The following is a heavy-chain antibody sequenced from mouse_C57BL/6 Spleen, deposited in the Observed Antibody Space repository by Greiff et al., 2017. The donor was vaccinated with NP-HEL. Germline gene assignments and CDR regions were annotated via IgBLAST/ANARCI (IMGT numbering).Heavy chain of an antibody. CDR3: ARDTSGSLF. CDR2: IYPSDSET. V-gene: IGHV1-61*01. D-gene: IGHD3-2*02. J-gene: IGHJ4*01. Sequence: QVQLQQPGAELVRPGSSVKLSCKASGYTFTSYWMDWVKQRPGQGLEWIGNIYPSDSETHYNQKFKDKATLTVDKSSSTAYMQLRSLTSEPSAFYYCARDTSGSLFWGQGTSVPVSS. CDR1: GYTFTSYW.